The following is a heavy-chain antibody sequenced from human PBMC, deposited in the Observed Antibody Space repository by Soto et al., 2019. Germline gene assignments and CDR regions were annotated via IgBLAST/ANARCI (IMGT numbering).Heavy chain of an antibody. V-gene: IGHV3-33*01. CDR1: GFTCSIYS. CDR3: ARVRGYSYGFFDY. Sequence: LXLSCAASGFTCSIYSMHWVRQAPGKGLEWVAVIWYDGSNKYYADSVKGRFTISRDNSKNTLYLQMNSLRAEDTAVYYCARVRGYSYGFFDYWGQGTLVTVSS. J-gene: IGHJ4*02. CDR2: IWYDGSNK. D-gene: IGHD5-18*01.